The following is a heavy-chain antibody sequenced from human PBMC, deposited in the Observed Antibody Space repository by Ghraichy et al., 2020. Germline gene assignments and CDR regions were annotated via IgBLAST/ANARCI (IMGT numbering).Heavy chain of an antibody. CDR3: ARAGNLASDAFDI. V-gene: IGHV4-30-2*01. J-gene: IGHJ3*02. CDR2: IYHSGST. Sequence: SETLSLTCAVSGGSISSGGYSWSWIRQPPGKGLEWIGYIYHSGSTYYNPSLKSRVTISVDRSKNQFSLKLSSVTAADTAVYYCARAGNLASDAFDIWGQGTMVTVSS. CDR1: GGSISSGGYS.